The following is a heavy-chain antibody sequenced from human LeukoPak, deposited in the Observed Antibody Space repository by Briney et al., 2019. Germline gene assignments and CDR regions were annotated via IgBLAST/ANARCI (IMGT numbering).Heavy chain of an antibody. Sequence: SETLSLTCTVSGYSISSDYYWGWIRQPPGKGLEWIGSVHHSGRTYYNPSLKSRVTISVDTSKNQFSLKLSSVTAADTAVYYCARVIRCSGGSCYLYYMDVWGKGTTVTVSS. V-gene: IGHV4-38-2*02. J-gene: IGHJ6*03. D-gene: IGHD2-15*01. CDR2: VHHSGRT. CDR3: ARVIRCSGGSCYLYYMDV. CDR1: GYSISSDYY.